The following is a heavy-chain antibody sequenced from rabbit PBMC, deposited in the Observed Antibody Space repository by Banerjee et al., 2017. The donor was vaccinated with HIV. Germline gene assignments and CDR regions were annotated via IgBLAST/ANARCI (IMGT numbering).Heavy chain of an antibody. J-gene: IGHJ6*01. Sequence: QSLEESGGDLVKPGASLTLTCTASGFSFSSSYYVCWVRQAPGKGLEWIACIYAGGSGSTYYASWAKGRFTISKTSSTTVTLQMTSLTAADTATYFCARDTYYAGGDAGYPYYYGMDLWGQGTLVTVS. D-gene: IGHD4-2*01. CDR3: ARDTYYAGGDAGYPYYYGMDL. CDR1: GFSFSSSYY. CDR2: IYAGGSGST. V-gene: IGHV1S40*01.